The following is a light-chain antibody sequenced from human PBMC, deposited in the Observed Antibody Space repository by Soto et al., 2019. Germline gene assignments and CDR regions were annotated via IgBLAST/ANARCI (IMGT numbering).Light chain of an antibody. Sequence: DIQMTQSPSTLSASVGDRVTITCRASQSINIWLAWYQQKPGKAPKVLIYDASSLKSGVPSRFSGSGSGTEFTLTISSLQPEDFATYYCQQYNSYPWTFGQGTKVDIK. J-gene: IGKJ1*01. V-gene: IGKV1-5*01. CDR3: QQYNSYPWT. CDR2: DAS. CDR1: QSINIW.